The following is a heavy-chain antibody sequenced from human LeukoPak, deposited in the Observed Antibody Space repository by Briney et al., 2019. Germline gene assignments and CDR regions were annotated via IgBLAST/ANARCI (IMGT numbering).Heavy chain of an antibody. CDR1: GGSFSGYY. V-gene: IGHV4-34*01. D-gene: IGHD6-13*01. CDR3: ARGDGSRSWYDSVSYYFDY. Sequence: PSETLSLTCAGYGGSFSGYYWRWVRQPPGKGLEWIGEINHSGSTNYNPSLKSRVTISVDTSKNQFSLKLSSVTAADTAVYYCARGDGSRSWYDSVSYYFDYWGQGTLVTVSS. CDR2: INHSGST. J-gene: IGHJ4*02.